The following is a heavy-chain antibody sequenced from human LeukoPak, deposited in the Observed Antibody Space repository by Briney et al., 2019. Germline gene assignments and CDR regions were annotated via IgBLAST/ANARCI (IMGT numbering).Heavy chain of an antibody. CDR2: IHYSGSS. D-gene: IGHD2-15*01. Sequence: PSETLSLTCSVSGDSVSSFYWNWIRQSPVRGLEWIGNIHYSGSSIYNPSLRSRVTMSIDTSKKQFFLKLTSVTAAGTAVYYCVLAPNSNWFDFWGQGTLVTVTS. J-gene: IGHJ4*02. CDR3: VLAPNSNWFDF. V-gene: IGHV4-59*08. CDR1: GDSVSSFY.